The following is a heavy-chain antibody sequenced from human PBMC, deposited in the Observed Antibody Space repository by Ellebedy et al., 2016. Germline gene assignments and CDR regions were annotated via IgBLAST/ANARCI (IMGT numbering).Heavy chain of an antibody. Sequence: ASVKVSCXASGYTFSDYGITWVRQAPEQGLEWMGWISAYNGKTDYAQKFQGRILLTRDTSTRTAYMELANLRFDDTAVYYCARDTRDGVGTSEAYYDLWGQGTLVTVS. CDR3: ARDTRDGVGTSEAYYDL. CDR1: GYTFSDYG. V-gene: IGHV1-18*01. D-gene: IGHD3-3*01. CDR2: ISAYNGKT. J-gene: IGHJ4*02.